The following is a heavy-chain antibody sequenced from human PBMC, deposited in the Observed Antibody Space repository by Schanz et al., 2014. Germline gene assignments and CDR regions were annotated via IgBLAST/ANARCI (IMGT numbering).Heavy chain of an antibody. CDR1: GFTFSSYS. D-gene: IGHD3-10*01. CDR2: INSVGSNT. Sequence: EVQLVESGGGLVQPGGSLRLSCTASGFTFSSYSMHWVRQDPGKGLVWVARINSVGSNTDYADSVTGRFTISRDNAKNTLYLQMNTLRAEDTAVYYCAKYRGYYRVSGSYRELEYWGQGTLVTVSS. J-gene: IGHJ4*02. V-gene: IGHV3-74*02. CDR3: AKYRGYYRVSGSYRELEY.